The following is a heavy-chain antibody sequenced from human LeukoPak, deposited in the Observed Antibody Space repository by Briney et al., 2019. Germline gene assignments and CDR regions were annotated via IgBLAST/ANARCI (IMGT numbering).Heavy chain of an antibody. CDR1: GYTFTGYY. CDR3: ARGHPVVPAAVPDY. V-gene: IGHV1-2*02. Sequence: ASVKVSCKASGYTFTGYYMHWVRQAPGQGLEWMGWINPNSGGTNYAQKFQGRVTMTRDTSISTAYMELSRLRSDDTAVYHCARGHPVVPAAVPDYWGQGTLVTVSS. D-gene: IGHD2-2*02. J-gene: IGHJ4*02. CDR2: INPNSGGT.